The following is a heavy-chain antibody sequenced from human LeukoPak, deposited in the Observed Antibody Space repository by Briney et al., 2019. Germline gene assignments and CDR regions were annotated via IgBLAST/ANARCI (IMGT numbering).Heavy chain of an antibody. Sequence: GGSLRLSCAASGFTFSSYGMHWVRQAPGKGLEWVSYISSSSNSIYYADSVKGRFTISRDNAKNSLNLQMNSLRAEETAVYYCARVGSYYYYYMDVWGKGTTVTISS. V-gene: IGHV3-48*01. CDR2: ISSSSNSI. CDR3: ARVGSYYYYYMDV. CDR1: GFTFSSYG. J-gene: IGHJ6*03.